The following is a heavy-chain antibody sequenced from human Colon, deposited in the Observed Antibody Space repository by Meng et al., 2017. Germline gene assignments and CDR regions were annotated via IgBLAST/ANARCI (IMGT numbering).Heavy chain of an antibody. CDR3: AKSDWLDP. V-gene: IGHV3-74*01. J-gene: IGHJ5*02. CDR2: IKYDGSTT. CDR1: GFAMSCYW. Sequence: VRRVGPGGCTVEPGGCLRLACTASGFAMSCYWMPWVRHAPGKGLAWVSRIKYDGSTTAYADSVKGRFTISRDIAKNTLYLQMNSLRVEDTAVYHCAKSDWLDPWGQGTLVTVSS.